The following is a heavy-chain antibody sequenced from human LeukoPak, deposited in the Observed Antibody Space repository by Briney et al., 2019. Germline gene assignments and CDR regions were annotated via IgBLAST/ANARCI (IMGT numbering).Heavy chain of an antibody. CDR2: ISYDGSNK. CDR1: GFTFSSYA. Sequence: GRSLRLSCAASGFTFSSYAMHWVRQAPGKGPEWVAVISYDGSNKYYADSVKGRFTISRDNSKNTLYLQMNSLRAEDTAVYYCARDRALKRVAAGDGGFYYFDYWGQGTLVTVSS. V-gene: IGHV3-30-3*01. D-gene: IGHD6-13*01. J-gene: IGHJ4*02. CDR3: ARDRALKRVAAGDGGFYYFDY.